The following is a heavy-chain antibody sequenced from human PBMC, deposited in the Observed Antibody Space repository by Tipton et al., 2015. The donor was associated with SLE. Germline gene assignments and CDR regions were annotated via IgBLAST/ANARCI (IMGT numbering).Heavy chain of an antibody. V-gene: IGHV3-43D*04. D-gene: IGHD6-19*01. CDR3: AKDIGAGSGPTGYFQN. Sequence: SLRLSCAASGFTFDDYAMHWVRQAPGKGLEWVSLISWDGGSTYYADSVKGRFTISRDNSKNSLYLQMNSLRTEDTALYYCAKDIGAGSGPTGYFQNWGQGTPVTVSS. CDR1: GFTFDDYA. J-gene: IGHJ1*01. CDR2: ISWDGGST.